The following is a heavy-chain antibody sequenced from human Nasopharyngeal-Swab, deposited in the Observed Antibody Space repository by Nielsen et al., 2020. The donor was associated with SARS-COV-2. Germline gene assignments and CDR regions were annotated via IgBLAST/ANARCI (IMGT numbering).Heavy chain of an antibody. CDR3: ARDKAGDAAFDF. CDR1: GFTFSRSW. CDR2: INSDGNGR. Sequence: GGSLRLSCVASGFTFSRSWMHWVRQVPGKGLEWVSRINSDGNGRSYADSVRGRFTIARDNAKNTVYLQMNSLRAEDTSVYFCARDKAGDAAFDFWGPGTMVTVSS. D-gene: IGHD3-10*01. J-gene: IGHJ3*01. V-gene: IGHV3-74*01.